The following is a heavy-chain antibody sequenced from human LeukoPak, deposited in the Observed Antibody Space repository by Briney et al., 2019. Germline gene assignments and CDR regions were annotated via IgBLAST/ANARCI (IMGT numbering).Heavy chain of an antibody. D-gene: IGHD4-11*01. V-gene: IGHV3-9*01. CDR1: GFTFDDYA. J-gene: IGHJ4*02. CDR3: ARDETMTTALDY. Sequence: SGGSLRLSCAASGFTFDDYAMHWVRQAPGKGLEWVSGISWSSGSIGNADSVKGRFTISRDNAKNSLYLQMNSLRAEDTAVYYCARDETMTTALDYWGQGTLVTVSS. CDR2: ISWSSGSI.